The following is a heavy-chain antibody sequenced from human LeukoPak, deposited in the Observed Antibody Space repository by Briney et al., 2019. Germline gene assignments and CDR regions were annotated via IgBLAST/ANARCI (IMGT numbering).Heavy chain of an antibody. V-gene: IGHV1-2*02. D-gene: IGHD2-2*01. CDR1: GYTFTGCY. Sequence: ASVKVSCKASGYTFTGCYMHWVRQAPGQGLEWMGCINPNSGGTNYAQKFQGRVTMTRDTSISTAYMELSRLRSDDTAVYYCARLADCSSSSCRSFDYWGQGTLVTVSS. J-gene: IGHJ4*02. CDR3: ARLADCSSSSCRSFDY. CDR2: INPNSGGT.